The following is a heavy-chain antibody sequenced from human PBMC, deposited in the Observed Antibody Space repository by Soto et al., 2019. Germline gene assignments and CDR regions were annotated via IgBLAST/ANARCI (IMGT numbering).Heavy chain of an antibody. CDR2: IIPIFGTA. V-gene: IGHV1-69*01. Sequence: QVQLVQSGAEVKKPGSSVKVSCKASGGTFSSYAISWVRQAPGQGLEWMGGIIPIFGTANYAQKFQGRVTITADESTITAYMELSSLRSEDTAVYYCARSRARHIVVAGPVYFDYWGQGTLVTVSS. J-gene: IGHJ4*02. D-gene: IGHD6-19*01. CDR1: GGTFSSYA. CDR3: ARSRARHIVVAGPVYFDY.